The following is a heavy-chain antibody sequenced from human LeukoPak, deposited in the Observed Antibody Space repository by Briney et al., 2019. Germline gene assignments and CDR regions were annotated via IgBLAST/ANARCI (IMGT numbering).Heavy chain of an antibody. J-gene: IGHJ3*02. D-gene: IGHD1-26*01. Sequence: PGGSLRLSCAASGFTFSSYAMSWVRQAPGKGLEWVSAISGGGGNTYYTDSVKGWFTVSRDNSKNTLYLQMNSLRAEDTAIYYCAREGLRFSDFDIWGQGTMVTVSS. CDR2: ISGGGGNT. V-gene: IGHV3-23*01. CDR1: GFTFSSYA. CDR3: AREGLRFSDFDI.